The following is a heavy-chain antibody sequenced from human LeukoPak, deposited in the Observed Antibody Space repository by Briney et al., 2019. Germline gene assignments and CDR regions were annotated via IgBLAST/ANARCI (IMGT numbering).Heavy chain of an antibody. CDR2: TYYRSTWYN. Sequence: SQTLSLTCAISGDRVSSNSVIWNWIRQSPSRGLEWLGRTYYRSTWYNDYAVSVRGRITVNPDTSKNQSSLHLNSVTPEDTAVYYCARRLTQYDCFDPWGQGILVTVSS. CDR3: ARRLTQYDCFDP. D-gene: IGHD2-2*01. V-gene: IGHV6-1*01. J-gene: IGHJ5*02. CDR1: GDRVSSNSVI.